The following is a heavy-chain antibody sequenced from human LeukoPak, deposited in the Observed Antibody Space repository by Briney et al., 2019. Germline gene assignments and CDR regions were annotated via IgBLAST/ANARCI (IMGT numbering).Heavy chain of an antibody. CDR3: ARENVDWFDP. Sequence: PGGSLRLSCAGFGFTFSHYNMNWVRQAPGKGLEWVANIKQDGSEKYYVDSVKGRFTISRDNAKNSLYLQMNSLRAEDTAVYYCARENVDWFDPWGQGTLVTVSS. J-gene: IGHJ5*02. CDR1: GFTFSHYN. V-gene: IGHV3-7*01. CDR2: IKQDGSEK.